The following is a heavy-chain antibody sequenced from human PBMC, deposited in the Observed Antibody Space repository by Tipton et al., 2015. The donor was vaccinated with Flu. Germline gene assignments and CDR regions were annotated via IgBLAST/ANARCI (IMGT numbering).Heavy chain of an antibody. J-gene: IGHJ4*02. D-gene: IGHD5-12*01. V-gene: IGHV4-61*01. CDR3: ARFSLWGYDIPFDY. CDR1: GGSVSSGSYY. Sequence: TLSLTCTVSGGSVSSGSYYWSWIRQPPGKGLEWIGYIYYSGSTNYNPSLKSRVTISVDTSKNQFSLKLSSVTAADTAVYYCARFSLWGYDIPFDYWGQGTLVTVSS. CDR2: IYYSGST.